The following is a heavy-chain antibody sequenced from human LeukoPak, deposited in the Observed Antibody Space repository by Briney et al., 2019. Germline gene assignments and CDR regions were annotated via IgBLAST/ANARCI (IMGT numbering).Heavy chain of an antibody. CDR3: TTNDVLLWFGELFCFDY. CDR1: GFTFSNAW. J-gene: IGHJ4*02. CDR2: IKSKTDGGTT. V-gene: IGHV3-15*01. Sequence: PGGSLRLSCAASGFTFSNAWMSWIRQAPGKGLEWVGRIKSKTDGGTTDYAAPVKGRFTISRDDSKNMLYLQMNSLKTEDTAVYYCTTNDVLLWFGELFCFDYWGQGTLVTVSS. D-gene: IGHD3-10*01.